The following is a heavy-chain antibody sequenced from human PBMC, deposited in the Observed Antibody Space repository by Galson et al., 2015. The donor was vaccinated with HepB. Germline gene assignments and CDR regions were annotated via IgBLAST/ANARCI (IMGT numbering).Heavy chain of an antibody. CDR1: GYTFTNYD. D-gene: IGHD2/OR15-2a*01. CDR3: ARGFRVKDY. J-gene: IGHJ4*02. Sequence: SVKVSCKASGYTFTNYDINWVRQATGQGLEWLGWMNPNSGNTGYSQKFQDRITMTRNTSISTAYMELSSLRSDDTAVYYCARGFRVKDYWGQGTLVTVSS. V-gene: IGHV1-8*01. CDR2: MNPNSGNT.